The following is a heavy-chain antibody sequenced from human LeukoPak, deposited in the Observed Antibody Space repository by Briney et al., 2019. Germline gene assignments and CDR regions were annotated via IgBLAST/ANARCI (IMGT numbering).Heavy chain of an antibody. CDR1: RFTFSSYA. CDR2: ISYDESNK. Sequence: GGSLRLSCAASRFTFSSYAMHWVRQAPGKGLEWVAVISYDESNKYYADSVKGRFTISRDNSKNTLYLQMNSLRAEDTAVYYCARRGYSYGSYYYYGMDVWGQGTTVTVSS. V-gene: IGHV3-30-3*01. CDR3: ARRGYSYGSYYYYGMDV. D-gene: IGHD5-18*01. J-gene: IGHJ6*02.